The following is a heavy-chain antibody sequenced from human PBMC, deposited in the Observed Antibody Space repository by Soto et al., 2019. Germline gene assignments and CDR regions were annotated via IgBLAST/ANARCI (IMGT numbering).Heavy chain of an antibody. J-gene: IGHJ4*02. CDR1: GGSISSSNW. Sequence: SETLSLTCAVSGGSISSSNWWSWVRQPPGKGLEWIGEIYHSGSTSFNPSLKSRVTISVDKSKNQFSLKLSSVTAADTAVYYCARSTRSGTTFDYWGQGTLVTVSS. CDR3: ARSTRSGTTFDY. V-gene: IGHV4-4*02. D-gene: IGHD4-17*01. CDR2: IYHSGST.